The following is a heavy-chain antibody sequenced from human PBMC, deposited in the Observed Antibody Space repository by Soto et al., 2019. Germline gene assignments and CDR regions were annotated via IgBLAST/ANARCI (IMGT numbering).Heavy chain of an antibody. CDR3: ARGDAGGWFLDS. V-gene: IGHV4-31*03. CDR2: IVNSGTA. J-gene: IGHJ4*02. CDR1: GGSIASSGNF. Sequence: QVQLQESGPGLVKPSQTLSLTCTVSGGSIASSGNFWTWIRHHPGKGLEWLGYIVNSGTAYYTPSLKSRLSISIDTSKNHFSLGLTSLTAADTAVYFCARGDAGGWFLDSWGQGAQVIVSS. D-gene: IGHD6-19*01.